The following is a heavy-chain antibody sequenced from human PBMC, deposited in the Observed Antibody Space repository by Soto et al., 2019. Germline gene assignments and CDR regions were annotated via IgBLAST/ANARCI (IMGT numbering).Heavy chain of an antibody. CDR2: ISAGNGNT. Sequence: QVQLVQSGAEVKKPGASVKVSCKASGYTFTSYAMHWVRQAPGQRLEWMGWISAGNGNTKYSQKFQGRVTITRDTSASTAYMELSSLRSEDTAVYYCARDRTGIAAAGSGWFDPWGQGTLVTVSS. D-gene: IGHD6-13*01. V-gene: IGHV1-3*01. J-gene: IGHJ5*02. CDR3: ARDRTGIAAAGSGWFDP. CDR1: GYTFTSYA.